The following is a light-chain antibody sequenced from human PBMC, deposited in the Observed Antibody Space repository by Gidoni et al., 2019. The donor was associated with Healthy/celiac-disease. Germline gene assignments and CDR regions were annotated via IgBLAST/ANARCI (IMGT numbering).Light chain of an antibody. V-gene: IGKV3-11*01. J-gene: IGKJ3*01. Sequence: EIVLTQSPATLSLSPGERATLSCRASQSVSSYLAWYQQKPGQAPRLLIYDASNRATGIPARFSGSGSGTDFTLTISSLEPEDFAVYYCQQRSNWXXXPGTKVDIK. CDR3: QQRSNWX. CDR2: DAS. CDR1: QSVSSY.